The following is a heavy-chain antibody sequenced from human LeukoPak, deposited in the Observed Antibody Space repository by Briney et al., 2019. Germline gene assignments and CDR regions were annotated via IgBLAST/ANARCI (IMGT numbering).Heavy chain of an antibody. Sequence: SETLSLTCAVYGGSFSGYYWSRIRQPPGKGLEWIGEINHSGSTNYNPSLKSRVTISVDTSKNQFSLKLSSVTAADTAVYYCARDLAVAGRGGDAFDIWGQGTMVTVSS. V-gene: IGHV4-34*01. J-gene: IGHJ3*02. CDR1: GGSFSGYY. CDR2: INHSGST. CDR3: ARDLAVAGRGGDAFDI. D-gene: IGHD6-19*01.